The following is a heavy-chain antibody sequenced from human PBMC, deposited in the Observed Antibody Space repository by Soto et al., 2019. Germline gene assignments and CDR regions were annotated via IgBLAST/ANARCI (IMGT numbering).Heavy chain of an antibody. CDR3: ARSGPVTPFDY. CDR1: GLTLSSYW. Sequence: GSLRLSGAASGLTLSSYWMHWVRQAPGKGLVWVSRINSDGSSTSYADSVKGRFTISRDNAKNTLYRQMNSLRAEDTAVYYCARSGPVTPFDYWGQGTLVTVSS. V-gene: IGHV3-74*01. D-gene: IGHD5-12*01. J-gene: IGHJ4*02. CDR2: INSDGSST.